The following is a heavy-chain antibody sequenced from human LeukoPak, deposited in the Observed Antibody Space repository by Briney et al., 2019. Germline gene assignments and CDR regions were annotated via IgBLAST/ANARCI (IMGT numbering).Heavy chain of an antibody. CDR3: AREGQWLVRY. CDR2: ISSDSGTI. J-gene: IGHJ4*02. V-gene: IGHV3-48*01. CDR1: GLTFSTYS. D-gene: IGHD6-19*01. Sequence: GGSLRLSCGASGLTFSTYSMNWVRQAPGKGLEWVSYISSDSGTIYYADSVKGRFTISRDNAKKSLYLQMNSLRAEDTAVYYCAREGQWLVRYWGQGTLVTVSS.